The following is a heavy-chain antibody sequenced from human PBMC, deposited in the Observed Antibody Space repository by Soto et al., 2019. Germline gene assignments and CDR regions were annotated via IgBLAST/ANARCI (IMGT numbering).Heavy chain of an antibody. Sequence: GASVKVSCKASGYTFTAYTIHWVRQAPGQSLEWMGWINAVNGATKYSEKFQGRVTITRDTSARTAYMDLSSLSSKDTAVYFCARVSFETSGFADYWGQGTRVTVSS. CDR3: ARVSFETSGFADY. CDR2: INAVNGAT. D-gene: IGHD5-12*01. J-gene: IGHJ4*02. V-gene: IGHV1-3*01. CDR1: GYTFTAYT.